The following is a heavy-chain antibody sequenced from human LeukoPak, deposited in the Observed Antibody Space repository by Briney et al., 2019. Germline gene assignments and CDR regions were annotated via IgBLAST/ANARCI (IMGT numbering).Heavy chain of an antibody. CDR2: INPSGGST. V-gene: IGHV1-46*01. Sequence: GASVKVSCKSSGYTFIGYYMHWVRQAPGQGLEWMGIINPSGGSTSYAQKFQGRVTMTRDMSTSTVYMELSSLRSEDTAVYYCARDLSFNYYDSSGYSAFDIWGQGTMVTVSS. D-gene: IGHD3-22*01. CDR3: ARDLSFNYYDSSGYSAFDI. J-gene: IGHJ3*02. CDR1: GYTFIGYY.